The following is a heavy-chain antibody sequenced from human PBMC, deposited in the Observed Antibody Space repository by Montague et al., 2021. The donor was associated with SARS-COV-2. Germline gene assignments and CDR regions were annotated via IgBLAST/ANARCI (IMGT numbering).Heavy chain of an antibody. J-gene: IGHJ6*02. D-gene: IGHD3-3*01. V-gene: IGHV4-59*12. CDR2: TSYSGST. CDR1: GGSISPYY. Sequence: SETRSLTCTVSGGSISPYYWSWIRQSPGKGLECIGYTSYSGSTDYNPSLKSRVAISIDTSKNRFSLKLSSVTAADTAVYYCARWGEYYDSPYYYYAMDVWGQGTTVTVSS. CDR3: ARWGEYYDSPYYYYAMDV.